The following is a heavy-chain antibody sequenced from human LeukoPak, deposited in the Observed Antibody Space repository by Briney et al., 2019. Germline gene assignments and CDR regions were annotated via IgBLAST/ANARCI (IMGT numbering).Heavy chain of an antibody. CDR1: GFTVSNAL. V-gene: IGHV3-53*01. CDR3: VKGQGFILHF. D-gene: IGHD2/OR15-2a*01. J-gene: IGHJ4*02. CDR2: IEPGNSA. Sequence: GGSLRLSCAASGFTVSNALMHWVRQAPGKGLEWVSVIEPGNSAYYADSVQGRFTISRDKSKNTLYLQMNSLRAEDTGVYYCVKGQGFILHFWGQGTLVTVSS.